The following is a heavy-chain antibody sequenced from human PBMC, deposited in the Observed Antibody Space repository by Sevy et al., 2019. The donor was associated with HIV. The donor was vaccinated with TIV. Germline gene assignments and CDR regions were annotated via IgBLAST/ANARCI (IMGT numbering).Heavy chain of an antibody. D-gene: IGHD5-12*01. CDR3: AREAGGYDYDYGMDV. V-gene: IGHV4-39*02. CDR1: GGTIVSSGHY. J-gene: IGHJ6*02. CDR2: TYYNGHT. Sequence: SETLSLTCSVSGGTIVSSGHYWGWIRQTPGKGLEWIGSTYYNGHTYYSPSLKSRLTISIDTSKNQFSLNLSSVTAADTAIYFCAREAGGYDYDYGMDVWGQGTTVTVSS.